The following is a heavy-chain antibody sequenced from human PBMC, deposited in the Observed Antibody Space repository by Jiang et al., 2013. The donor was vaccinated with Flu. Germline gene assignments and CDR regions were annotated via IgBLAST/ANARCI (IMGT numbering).Heavy chain of an antibody. Sequence: VQLVESGAEVKKPGSSVKLACKVSGDTFSYSISWVRQAPGQGLEWMGGIIPIFGTTNYAQKFQDRVTISADESASAAYMELNSLRSEDTAVYYCARGRGYGEYDFDFWGQGTLVTVSS. CDR2: IIPIFGTT. V-gene: IGHV1-69*01. CDR1: GDTFSYS. D-gene: IGHD4-17*01. CDR3: ARGRGYGEYDFDF. J-gene: IGHJ4*02.